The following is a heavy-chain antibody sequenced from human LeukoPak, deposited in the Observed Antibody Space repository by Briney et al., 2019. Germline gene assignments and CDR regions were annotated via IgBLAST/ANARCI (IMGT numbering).Heavy chain of an antibody. CDR2: IYSGGST. CDR3: ARHQTTVTTNYYYYGIDV. J-gene: IGHJ6*02. V-gene: IGHV3-66*04. CDR1: GFTVSSNY. D-gene: IGHD4-17*01. Sequence: PGGSLRLSCAASGFTVSSNYMSWVRQAPGKGLEWVSVIYSGGSTYYADSVKGRFTISRDNSKNTLYLQMNSLRAEDTAVYYCARHQTTVTTNYYYYGIDVWGQGTTVTVSS.